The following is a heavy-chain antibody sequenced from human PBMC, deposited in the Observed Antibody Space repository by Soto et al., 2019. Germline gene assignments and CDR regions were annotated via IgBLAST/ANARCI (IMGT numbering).Heavy chain of an antibody. CDR3: AGHNRTSCVGYCDYMDV. D-gene: IGHD2-2*01. Sequence: SETLSLTCAVYGGSFSGSYWNWIRQPPGKGLEWIGEINHNTNTIYNPSLTSRVTISVDTSKNHFSLKLTSVTAADTAVYYCAGHNRTSCVGYCDYMDVWGQVITVTVS. CDR1: GGSFSGSY. V-gene: IGHV4-34*01. J-gene: IGHJ6*03. CDR2: INHNTNT.